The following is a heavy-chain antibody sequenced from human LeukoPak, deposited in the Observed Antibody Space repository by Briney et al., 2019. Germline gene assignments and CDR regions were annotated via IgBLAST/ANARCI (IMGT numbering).Heavy chain of an antibody. CDR3: ARDRRDGYNLGYFDY. CDR1: GGSISSSSYY. D-gene: IGHD5-24*01. J-gene: IGHJ4*02. CDR2: IYYSGST. Sequence: SETLSLTCTVSGGSISSSSYYWGWLRQPPGKGLEWIGSIYYSGSTYYNPSLKSRVTISVDTSKNQFSLKLSSVTAADTAVYYCARDRRDGYNLGYFDYWGQGTLVTVSS. V-gene: IGHV4-39*07.